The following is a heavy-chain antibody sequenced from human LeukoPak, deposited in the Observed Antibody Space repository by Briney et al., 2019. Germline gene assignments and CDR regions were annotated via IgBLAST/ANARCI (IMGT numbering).Heavy chain of an antibody. V-gene: IGHV3-53*01. CDR3: AREGYCSSTSCYAVDY. CDR1: GFTVSSNY. J-gene: IGHJ4*02. D-gene: IGHD2-2*01. CDR2: IYSGGST. Sequence: GGSLRLSCAASGFTVSSNYMSWVRQAPGKGLEWVSVIYSGGSTYYADSVKGRFTISRDNSKNTLYLQVNSLRAEDTAVYYCAREGYCSSTSCYAVDYWGQGTLVTVSS.